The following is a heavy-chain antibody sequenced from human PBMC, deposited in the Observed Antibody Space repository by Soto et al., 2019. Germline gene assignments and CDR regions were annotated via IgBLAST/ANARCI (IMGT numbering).Heavy chain of an antibody. J-gene: IGHJ4*02. CDR3: AKSYGDTWKLYYFDY. CDR1: GFTFSKYS. CDR2: ISGIGGST. D-gene: IGHD1-20*01. Sequence: EVQLLESGGGLVQLGGSLRISCAASGFTFSKYSMSWVRQAPGKGLEWVSGISGIGGSTYYADSVKGRFTISRDNSKNTLYLQMNSLRAEDTAVYSCAKSYGDTWKLYYFDYWGQGTLVTVSS. V-gene: IGHV3-23*01.